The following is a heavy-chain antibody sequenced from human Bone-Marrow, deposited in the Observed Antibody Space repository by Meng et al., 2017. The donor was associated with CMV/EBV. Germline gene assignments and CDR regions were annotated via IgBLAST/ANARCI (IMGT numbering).Heavy chain of an antibody. CDR1: GFTFSSYA. J-gene: IGHJ4*02. CDR3: VRDVKYSGYDPYYFDN. Sequence: GESLKISCAASGFTFSSYAMSWVRQAPGGGLEWVSIIYSGGFSTYYADSVKGRFAISRDNANNSLYLQMNSLRAEDSAVYYCVRDVKYSGYDPYYFDNWGQGALVTVSS. CDR2: IYSGGFST. V-gene: IGHV3-23*03. D-gene: IGHD5-12*01.